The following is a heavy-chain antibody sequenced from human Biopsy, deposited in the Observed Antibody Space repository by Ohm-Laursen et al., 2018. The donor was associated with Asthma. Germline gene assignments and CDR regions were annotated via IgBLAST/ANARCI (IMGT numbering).Heavy chain of an antibody. CDR3: TRHNDY. CDR2: IDWEEDK. D-gene: IGHD1-14*01. CDR1: GFSLSSSGAN. Sequence: TQTLTLTCPFSGFSLSSSGANVNWIRQPPGKALEWLARIDWEEDKFYSTSLRTRLTISKGSSEDQVVLTMTNTGPVDTATYYCTRHNDYWGPGILVTVPS. J-gene: IGHJ4*02. V-gene: IGHV2-70*04.